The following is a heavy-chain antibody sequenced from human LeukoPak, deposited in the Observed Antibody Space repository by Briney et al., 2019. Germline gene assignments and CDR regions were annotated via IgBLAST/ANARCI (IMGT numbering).Heavy chain of an antibody. V-gene: IGHV3-53*01. CDR1: GFTVSSNS. Sequence: GGSLRLSCTVSGFTVSSNSMSWVRQAPGKGLEWVSFIYSDNTHYSDSVKGRFTISRDNSKNTLYLQMNSLRAEDTAVYYCARGSSSWYGSFDYWGQGTLVTVSS. CDR2: IYSDNT. D-gene: IGHD6-13*01. J-gene: IGHJ4*02. CDR3: ARGSSSWYGSFDY.